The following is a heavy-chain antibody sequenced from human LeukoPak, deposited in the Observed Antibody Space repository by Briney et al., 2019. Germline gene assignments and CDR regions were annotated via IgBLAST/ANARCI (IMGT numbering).Heavy chain of an antibody. D-gene: IGHD5-12*01. CDR3: ARGPLDSGYTYFDF. J-gene: IGHJ4*02. CDR1: GGSINNYY. Sequence: SETLSLTCTVSGGSINNYYWSWIGRPPGKGLEWIGYTYYSGNSNYNPSLKSRVTILVGTSKTQFSLRLTSVTAADTAVYYCARGPLDSGYTYFDFWGQGTLVTVSS. V-gene: IGHV4-59*01. CDR2: TYYSGNS.